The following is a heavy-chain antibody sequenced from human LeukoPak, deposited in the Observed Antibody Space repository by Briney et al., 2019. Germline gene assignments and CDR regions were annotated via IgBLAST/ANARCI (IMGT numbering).Heavy chain of an antibody. CDR3: ARGGRDGYKIDY. V-gene: IGHV4-59*01. CDR1: GGSISSYY. D-gene: IGHD5-24*01. J-gene: IGHJ4*02. Sequence: PSETLSLTCTVSGGSISSYYWSWIRQPPGKGLEWIGYIYYSGSTNYNPSLKSRVTISVDTSKNQFSLKLSSVTAADTAVYYCARGGRDGYKIDYWGQGTLVTVSS. CDR2: IYYSGST.